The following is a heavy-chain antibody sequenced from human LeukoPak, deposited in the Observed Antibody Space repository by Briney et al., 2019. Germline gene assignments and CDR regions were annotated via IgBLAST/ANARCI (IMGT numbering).Heavy chain of an antibody. J-gene: IGHJ4*02. D-gene: IGHD4-23*01. CDR3: ARGGHYGGNSGVDY. CDR1: GYTFTSYD. V-gene: IGHV1-8*01. Sequence: ASAKVSCKASGYTFTSYDINWVRQATGQGLEWMGWMNPNSGNTGYAQKFQGRDTMTRNTSISTAYMELSSLRFEDTAVYYCARGGHYGGNSGVDYGGQGTLVTVSS. CDR2: MNPNSGNT.